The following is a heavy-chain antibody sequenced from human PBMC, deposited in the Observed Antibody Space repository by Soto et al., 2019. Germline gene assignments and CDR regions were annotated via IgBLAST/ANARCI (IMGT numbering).Heavy chain of an antibody. V-gene: IGHV4-59*01. CDR3: ARSRGGYFDY. Sequence: QVQLQESGPGLVKPSETLSLTCTGSGGSISSYYWSWIRQPPGKGLEWIRYIYYSGSTNYNPSLKSRVTLSVVTSKNQFSLKLRSVTAADTAVYYSARSRGGYFDYWGPGTLVTVSS. CDR2: IYYSGST. J-gene: IGHJ4*02. D-gene: IGHD3-16*01. CDR1: GGSISSYY.